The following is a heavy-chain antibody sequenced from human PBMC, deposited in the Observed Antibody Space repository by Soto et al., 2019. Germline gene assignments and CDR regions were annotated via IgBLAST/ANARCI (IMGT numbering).Heavy chain of an antibody. CDR1: GYSFRSYG. Sequence: ASVKVSCKASGYSFRSYGTSWVRQAPGQGLEWMGWISVYTGSTNQAQKFQDRVTMTTDTSTSTAYLEMRSLRSDDTAAYYCARRDYYDGTGYFRHWGQGTLVTVSS. V-gene: IGHV1-18*04. CDR2: ISVYTGST. D-gene: IGHD3-22*01. J-gene: IGHJ1*01. CDR3: ARRDYYDGTGYFRH.